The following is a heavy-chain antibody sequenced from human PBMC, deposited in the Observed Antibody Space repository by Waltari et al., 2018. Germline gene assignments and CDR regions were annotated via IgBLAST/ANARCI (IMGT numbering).Heavy chain of an antibody. V-gene: IGHV4-4*07. CDR3: ARDREGIDWNSSGYWFDP. CDR1: GASINSDY. J-gene: IGHJ5*02. Sequence: QVQLQESGTGLAKPWETLSLTCSVSGASINSDYWSWIRQSAGKGLEWIGRIYTSGSTNYNPSLKIRVTMSVEPSKNQFSLQLNAVTAADTPLYYCARDREGIDWNSSGYWFDPWGQGTLVTVSS. CDR2: IYTSGST. D-gene: IGHD1-7*01.